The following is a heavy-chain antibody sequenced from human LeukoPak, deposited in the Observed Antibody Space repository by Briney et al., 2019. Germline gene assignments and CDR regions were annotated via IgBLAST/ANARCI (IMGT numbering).Heavy chain of an antibody. CDR2: ISNSRSY. V-gene: IGHV3-21*01. CDR1: GFTFSSYS. CDR3: ARERNEYFDY. Sequence: GGSLRLSCAAFGFTFSSYSMNWVRQAPGKGLEWVSSISNSRSYYADSVKGRFTISRDNAKNSLYLQMNSLRAEDTAVYYCARERNEYFDYWGQGTLVTVSS. J-gene: IGHJ4*02. D-gene: IGHD6-6*01.